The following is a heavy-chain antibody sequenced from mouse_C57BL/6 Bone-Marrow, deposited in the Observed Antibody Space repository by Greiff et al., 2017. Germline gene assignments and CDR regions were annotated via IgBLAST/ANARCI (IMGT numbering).Heavy chain of an antibody. V-gene: IGHV1-81*01. D-gene: IGHD2-4*01. CDR2: IYPRSGNT. Sequence: QVQLQQSGAELARPGASVKLSCKASGYTFTSSGISWVKQRTGQGLEWIGEIYPRSGNTYYNEKFKGKATLTADKSSSTAYMELSSLTSEDSAVYYCARSYDYGDFDVWGTGTTVTVSS. CDR3: ARSYDYGDFDV. J-gene: IGHJ1*03. CDR1: GYTFTSSG.